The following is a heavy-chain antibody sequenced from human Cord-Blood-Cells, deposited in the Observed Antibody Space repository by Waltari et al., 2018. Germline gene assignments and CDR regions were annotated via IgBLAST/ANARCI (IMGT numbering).Heavy chain of an antibody. CDR1: GYTFTGYY. CDR2: SNRNRCGT. V-gene: IGHV1-2*02. D-gene: IGHD6-6*01. CDR3: ARVWSEYSSSFDY. J-gene: IGHJ4*02. Sequence: QVQLVQSGAEVKKPGASVKVFCKASGYTFTGYYMHWVRQAPGQGLEWMGWSNRNRCGTNDAQKFQGRVTMTRDTSISTAYMELSRLRSDDTAVYYCARVWSEYSSSFDYWGQGTLVTVSS.